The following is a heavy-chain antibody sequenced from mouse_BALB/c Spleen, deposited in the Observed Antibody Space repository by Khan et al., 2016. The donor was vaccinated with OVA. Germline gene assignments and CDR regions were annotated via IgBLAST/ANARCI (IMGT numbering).Heavy chain of an antibody. J-gene: IGHJ2*01. V-gene: IGHV9-3*02. Sequence: QVQLQQPGPELKKPGETVKISCKASGYTFTNYGMNWVKQAPGKGLKWMGWINTNTGEPTYAEEFKGRFAFSLETSASTAYLQINNLKTEDTATYFCARKGYFDYWSQGTTLTVSS. CDR1: GYTFTNYG. CDR2: INTNTGEP. CDR3: ARKGYFDY.